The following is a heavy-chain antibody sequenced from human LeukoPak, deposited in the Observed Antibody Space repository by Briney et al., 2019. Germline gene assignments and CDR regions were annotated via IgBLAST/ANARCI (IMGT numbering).Heavy chain of an antibody. D-gene: IGHD3-10*01. J-gene: IGHJ3*02. Sequence: GGSLRLSCAASGFTFSSYAMSWVRQAPGKGLDWVSAISGSGGSTYYADSVKGRFTISRDNSKNTLYLQMNSLRAEDTAVYYCAKDQYGSGSYYDAFDIWGQGTMVTVSS. CDR3: AKDQYGSGSYYDAFDI. CDR1: GFTFSSYA. CDR2: ISGSGGST. V-gene: IGHV3-23*01.